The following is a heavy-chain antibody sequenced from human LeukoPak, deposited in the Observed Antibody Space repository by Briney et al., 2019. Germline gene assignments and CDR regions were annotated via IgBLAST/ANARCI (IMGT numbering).Heavy chain of an antibody. CDR1: GFTFSDYY. CDR3: ARVGQGGGLLRQTGAFDI. V-gene: IGHV3-11*01. J-gene: IGHJ3*02. Sequence: GGSLRLSCAASGFTFSDYYMSWIRQAPGKGLEWVSYISSSGSTIYYADSVKGRFTISRDNAKNSLYLQMNSLRAEDTAVYYCARVGQGGGLLRQTGAFDIWGQGTMVTVSS. CDR2: ISSSGSTI. D-gene: IGHD1-26*01.